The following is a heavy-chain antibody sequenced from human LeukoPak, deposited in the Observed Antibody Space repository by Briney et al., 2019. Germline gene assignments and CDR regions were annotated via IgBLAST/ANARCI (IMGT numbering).Heavy chain of an antibody. V-gene: IGHV1-2*02. J-gene: IGHJ5*02. D-gene: IGHD3-10*01. CDR3: ARAVLLWFGESRGNWFDP. Sequence: ASEKVSCKASGYTFTGYYMHWVRQAPGQGLEWMGWINPNSGGTNYAQKFQGRVTMTRDTSISTAYMELSRLRSDDTAVYYCARAVLLWFGESRGNWFDPWGQGTLVTVSS. CDR1: GYTFTGYY. CDR2: INPNSGGT.